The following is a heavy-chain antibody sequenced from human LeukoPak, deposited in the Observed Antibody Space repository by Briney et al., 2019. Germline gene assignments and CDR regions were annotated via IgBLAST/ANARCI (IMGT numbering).Heavy chain of an antibody. Sequence: GGSLRLSCAASGFTFSSYWMHWVRQAPGKWLVWVSRIKTDGSSTDYADSVKGRFTISRDNAKNSLYLQMNSLRAEDTAVYYCARARGSWYYFDYWGQGTLVTVSS. J-gene: IGHJ4*02. CDR2: IKTDGSST. V-gene: IGHV3-74*01. D-gene: IGHD6-13*01. CDR1: GFTFSSYW. CDR3: ARARGSWYYFDY.